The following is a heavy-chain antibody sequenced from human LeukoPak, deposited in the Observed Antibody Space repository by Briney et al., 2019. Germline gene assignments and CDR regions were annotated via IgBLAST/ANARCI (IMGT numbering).Heavy chain of an antibody. J-gene: IGHJ4*02. CDR2: IFPSGGEI. Sequence: GGSLRLSCAASGFTFSTFAMIWVRQPPGKGLEWVSSIFPSGGEIHYADSVRDRFTISRDNSKSTLSLQMNSLRAEDTAIYYCATYRQVLLPFESWGQGTLVIVSS. D-gene: IGHD2-8*02. CDR3: ATYRQVLLPFES. V-gene: IGHV3-23*01. CDR1: GFTFSTFA.